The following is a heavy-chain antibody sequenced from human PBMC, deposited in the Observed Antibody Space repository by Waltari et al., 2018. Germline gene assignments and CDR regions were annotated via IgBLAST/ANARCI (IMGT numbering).Heavy chain of an antibody. Sequence: QVQLQESGPSLVRPSETLSLTCSVPGDSIKRGYYFWAWVRQPAKMGLEWIGRIYTNGDTHYNPSLQSRSSISVDTSKNQISLNLRSLSAADTAVYYCARDRNYAEFYFDHWGPGILVTVSS. CDR1: GDSIKRGYYF. D-gene: IGHD1-7*01. CDR3: ARDRNYAEFYFDH. V-gene: IGHV4-61*02. CDR2: IYTNGDT. J-gene: IGHJ4*02.